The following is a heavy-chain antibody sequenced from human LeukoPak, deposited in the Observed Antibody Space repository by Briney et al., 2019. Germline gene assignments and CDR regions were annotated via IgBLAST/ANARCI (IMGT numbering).Heavy chain of an antibody. V-gene: IGHV3-7*01. CDR1: GFTFSSSW. CDR2: IKPDGSET. CDR3: ARDRRLGYCSSTSCYPYYYYGMDV. Sequence: GGSLRLSCAASGFTFSSSWMTWVRQAPGKGLEWVASIKPDGSETSYVDSVKGRFTISRDNAKNSLYLQMNSLRAEDTAVYYCARDRRLGYCSSTSCYPYYYYGMDVWGQGTTVTVSS. D-gene: IGHD2-2*01. J-gene: IGHJ6*02.